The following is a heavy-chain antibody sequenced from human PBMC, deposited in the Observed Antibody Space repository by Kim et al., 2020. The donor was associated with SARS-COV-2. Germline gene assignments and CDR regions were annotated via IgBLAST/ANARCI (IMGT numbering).Heavy chain of an antibody. CDR2: ISYDGSNK. D-gene: IGHD2-15*01. CDR3: ARDGFTGYCSGGSCHSLDA. CDR1: GFTFSSYA. V-gene: IGHV3-30-3*01. Sequence: GGSLRLSCAASGFTFSSYAMHWVRQAPGKGLEWVAVISYDGSNKYYADSVKGRFTISRDNSKNTLYLQMNSLRAEDTAVYYGARDGFTGYCSGGSCHSLDAWGGGALVTVSS. J-gene: IGHJ5*02.